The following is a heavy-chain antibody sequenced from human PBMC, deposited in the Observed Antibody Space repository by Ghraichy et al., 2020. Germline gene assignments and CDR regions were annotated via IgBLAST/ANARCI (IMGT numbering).Heavy chain of an antibody. CDR3: AKDPIGGYSYGHFDY. Sequence: GGSLRLSCAASGFTFSSYGMHWVRQAPGKGLEWVAFIRYDGSNKYYADSVKGRFTISRDNSKNTLYLQMNSLRAEDTAVYYCAKDPIGGYSYGHFDYWGQGTLVTVSS. D-gene: IGHD5-18*01. J-gene: IGHJ4*02. V-gene: IGHV3-30*02. CDR1: GFTFSSYG. CDR2: IRYDGSNK.